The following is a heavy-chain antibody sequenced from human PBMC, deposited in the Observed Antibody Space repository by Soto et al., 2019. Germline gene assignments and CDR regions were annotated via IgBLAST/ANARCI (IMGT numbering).Heavy chain of an antibody. CDR2: TYYRSNWRH. D-gene: IGHD2-21*01. CDR1: GDSVSSNTAA. Sequence: SQTLSLPCAISGDSVSSNTAAWNWIRSSPSRGLEWLGRTYYRSNWRHDYAVSVKSRITVNPDTSKNHFSLQLNSVTPDDTAMYYCASWGHIVPVSPTDFDHWGEGTLVTVSS. V-gene: IGHV6-1*01. J-gene: IGHJ4*02. CDR3: ASWGHIVPVSPTDFDH.